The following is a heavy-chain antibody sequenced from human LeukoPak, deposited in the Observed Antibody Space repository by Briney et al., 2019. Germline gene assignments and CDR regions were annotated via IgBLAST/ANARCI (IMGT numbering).Heavy chain of an antibody. J-gene: IGHJ3*02. V-gene: IGHV3-73*01. CDR1: GFTFSGSA. Sequence: SGGSLRLSCAASGFTFSGSAMHWVRQASGKGLEWVGRIRSKANSYATAYAASVKGRFTISRDDSKNTAYLQMNSLKTEDTAVYYCTRPRPNCGGDCYLDAFDIWGQGTMVTVSS. CDR2: IRSKANSYAT. CDR3: TRPRPNCGGDCYLDAFDI. D-gene: IGHD2-21*02.